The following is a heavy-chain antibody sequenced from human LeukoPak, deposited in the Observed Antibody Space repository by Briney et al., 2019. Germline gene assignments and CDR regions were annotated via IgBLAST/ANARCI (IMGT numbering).Heavy chain of an antibody. CDR3: ASGYYYDSSGYNDAFDI. Sequence: GASVKVSCKASGYTFTGYYMHWVRQAPGQGLEWMGWINPNSGGTNYAQKFQGRVTMTRDTSISTAYMELSRLRSDDTAVYYCASGYYYDSSGYNDAFDIWGQGTMVTVSS. V-gene: IGHV1-2*02. J-gene: IGHJ3*02. CDR2: INPNSGGT. D-gene: IGHD3-22*01. CDR1: GYTFTGYY.